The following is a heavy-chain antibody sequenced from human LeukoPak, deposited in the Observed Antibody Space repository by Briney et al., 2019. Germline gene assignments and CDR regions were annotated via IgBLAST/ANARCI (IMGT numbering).Heavy chain of an antibody. CDR2: ISHTGNT. D-gene: IGHD1-1*01. Sequence: KPSATLSLTCPVSGASINKYFWSWPRQPPGKGLEWIGYISHTGNTNYNPSLKSRVTISLDKSNNKFSLRLSSVTPADTAVYYCARAGPENLNWRYYIDFWGQGDLVTVSS. CDR1: GASINKYF. CDR3: ARAGPENLNWRYYIDF. V-gene: IGHV4-59*01. J-gene: IGHJ4*02.